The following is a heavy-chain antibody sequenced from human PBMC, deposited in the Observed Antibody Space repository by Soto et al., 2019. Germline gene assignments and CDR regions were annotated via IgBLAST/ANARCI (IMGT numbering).Heavy chain of an antibody. CDR1: GGTFSSYA. D-gene: IGHD3-22*01. CDR2: IIPIFGTA. CDR3: YYYDSSGYYSPPDAY. V-gene: IGHV1-69*13. Sequence: ASVKVSCKASGGTFSSYALSWVRHAPGQGLEWMGGIIPIFGTANYAQKFQGRVTITADESTSTAYMELSSLRSEDTAVYYCYYYDSSGYYSPPDAYWGQGTLVTVSS. J-gene: IGHJ4*02.